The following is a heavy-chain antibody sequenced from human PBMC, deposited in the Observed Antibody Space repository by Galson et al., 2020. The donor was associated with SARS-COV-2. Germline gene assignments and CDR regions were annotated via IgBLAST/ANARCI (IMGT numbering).Heavy chain of an antibody. J-gene: IGHJ6*03. CDR2: IKQDGSEK. Sequence: GGSLRLSCAASGFTFSSYWMSWVRQAPGKGLEWVANIKQDGSEKYYVDSVKGRFTISRDNAKNSLYLQMNSLRAEDTAVYYCAREAPSSTYSSGWYYYYYYMDGWGKGTTVTVSS. V-gene: IGHV3-7*03. CDR1: GFTFSSYW. CDR3: AREAPSSTYSSGWYYYYYYMDG. D-gene: IGHD6-19*01.